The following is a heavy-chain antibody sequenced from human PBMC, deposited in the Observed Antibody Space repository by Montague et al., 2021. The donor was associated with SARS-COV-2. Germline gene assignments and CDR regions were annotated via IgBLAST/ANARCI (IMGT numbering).Heavy chain of an antibody. J-gene: IGHJ4*02. D-gene: IGHD2-8*01. CDR3: AIYLMGGAGVGY. CDR2: VYESGSAPSRHESGTT. V-gene: IGHV4-31*03. Sequence: TLSLTCTVSGVSISNGVYHRSWIRQSPGKGLEWIGDVYESGSAPSRHESGTTSSSPSLRGRLATAVDPSKNHFSLKLTSVTAADTAVYYCAIYLMGGAGVGYWGQGTLVTVSS. CDR1: GVSISNGVYH.